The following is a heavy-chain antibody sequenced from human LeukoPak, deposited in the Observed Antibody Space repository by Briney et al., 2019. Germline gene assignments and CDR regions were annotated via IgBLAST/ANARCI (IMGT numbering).Heavy chain of an antibody. V-gene: IGHV3-74*01. J-gene: IGHJ6*01. CDR2: IHSDGSTT. Sequence: GGSLRLSCAVSGITVSKYWMHWVRQVPGKGLVWVSRIHSDGSTTDYADFVKGRFTITRDSAKNTLYLEMNSLRVEDTAVYYCTRDANHYGGMDVWGQGTTVTVSS. CDR1: GITVSKYW. CDR3: TRDANHYGGMDV.